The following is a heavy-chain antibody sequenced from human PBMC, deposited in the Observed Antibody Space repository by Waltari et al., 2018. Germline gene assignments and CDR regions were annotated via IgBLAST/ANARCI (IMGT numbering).Heavy chain of an antibody. Sequence: QLQLQESGPGLVKPSETLSLTCTVSGGSISSSSYYWGWIRQPPGKGLEWIGSIYYSGRTYYNPSLKSRVTISGDTSKNQFSLKVSSVTAADTAVYYCARVRGIAVAGIGAFDIWGQGTMVTVSS. CDR3: ARVRGIAVAGIGAFDI. D-gene: IGHD6-19*01. J-gene: IGHJ3*02. V-gene: IGHV4-39*07. CDR1: GGSISSSSYY. CDR2: IYYSGRT.